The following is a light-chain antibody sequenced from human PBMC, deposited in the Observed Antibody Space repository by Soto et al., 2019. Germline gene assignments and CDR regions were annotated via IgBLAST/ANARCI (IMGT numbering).Light chain of an antibody. J-gene: IGKJ5*01. Sequence: EVVLTQSPGTLSLSPGERATLSCRASQSVSRYLAWYQQKPGQAPRLLIYGISSRAAGIPDRFSGSGSGTDFTLTISRLEPEDFAVFYCQQYGDSSTFGQGTRLEIK. CDR1: QSVSRY. V-gene: IGKV3-20*01. CDR3: QQYGDSST. CDR2: GIS.